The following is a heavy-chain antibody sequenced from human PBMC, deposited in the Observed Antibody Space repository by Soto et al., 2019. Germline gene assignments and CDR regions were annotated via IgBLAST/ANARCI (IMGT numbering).Heavy chain of an antibody. CDR2: IYATGTT. J-gene: IGHJ5*02. D-gene: IGHD1-1*01. CDR3: VRDGTKTLRDWFDP. Sequence: SETLSLTCTVSGASIIGYYWSWIRKSAGKGLEWIGRIYATGTTDYNPSLKSRVMMSVDTSKKQFSLKLRSVTAADTAVYYCVRDGTKTLRDWFDPWGQGISVTVSS. CDR1: GASIIGYY. V-gene: IGHV4-4*07.